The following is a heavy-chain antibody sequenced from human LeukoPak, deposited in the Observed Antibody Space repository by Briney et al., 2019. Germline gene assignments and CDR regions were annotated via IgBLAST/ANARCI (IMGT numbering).Heavy chain of an antibody. J-gene: IGHJ4*02. V-gene: IGHV3-23*01. CDR3: AKAPVTTCSGAYCYPFDY. D-gene: IGHD2-15*01. Sequence: SGGSLRLSCAASGLTLSSYAMSWVRQGPGKGLEWVSAISVSGNTYHADSVKGRFTISRDSSKNTLYLQMNSLRAEDAAVYYCAKAPVTTCSGAYCYPFDYWGQGTLVTVSS. CDR2: ISVSGNT. CDR1: GLTLSSYA.